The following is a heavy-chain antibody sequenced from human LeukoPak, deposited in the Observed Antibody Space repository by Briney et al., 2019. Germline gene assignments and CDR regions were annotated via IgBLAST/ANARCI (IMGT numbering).Heavy chain of an antibody. CDR3: AKDLLCDY. CDR2: ISYDGSNK. D-gene: IGHD3-10*01. CDR1: GFXFSSYG. J-gene: IGHJ4*02. V-gene: IGHV3-30*18. Sequence: PGRSLRLSCAASGFXFSSYGMHWVRQAPGKGLEWVAVISYDGSNKYYADSVKGRFTISRDNSKNTLYLQMNSLRAEDTAVYYCAKDLLCDYWGQGTLVTVSS.